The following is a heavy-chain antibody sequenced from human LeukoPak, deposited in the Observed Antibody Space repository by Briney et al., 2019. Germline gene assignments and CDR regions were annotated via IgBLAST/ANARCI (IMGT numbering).Heavy chain of an antibody. CDR1: GYSISSGYY. CDR2: IYHSGST. Sequence: SETLSLTCTVSGYSISSGYYWGWIRQPLGKGLEWIGSIYHSGSTYYNPSLKSRVTISVDTSKNQFSLKLNSVTAADTAVYYCARDRRIAAAKTGYFYYMDVWGRGTTVTISS. D-gene: IGHD6-13*01. J-gene: IGHJ6*03. CDR3: ARDRRIAAAKTGYFYYMDV. V-gene: IGHV4-38-2*02.